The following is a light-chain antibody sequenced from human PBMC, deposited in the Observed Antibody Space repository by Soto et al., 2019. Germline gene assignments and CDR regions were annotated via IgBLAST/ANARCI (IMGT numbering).Light chain of an antibody. CDR3: QQRSNWYT. Sequence: EIVLTQSPATLSLSPGERATLSCRASQSVSSYLAWYQQKPGQAPRLLIYAASNRATGIPARFSGSGSGTDFTLTISSLEPEDFAVYYCQQRSNWYTVGQGTKLEIK. CDR1: QSVSSY. V-gene: IGKV3-11*01. CDR2: AAS. J-gene: IGKJ2*01.